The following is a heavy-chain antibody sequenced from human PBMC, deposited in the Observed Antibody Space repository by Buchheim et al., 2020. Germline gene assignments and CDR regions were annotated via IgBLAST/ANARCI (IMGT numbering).Heavy chain of an antibody. D-gene: IGHD2-15*01. V-gene: IGHV4-39*01. CDR2: LHYSGRT. Sequence: QLLLQESGPGLVKPSETLSLTCIVSGGSISSGSYFWGWIRQPPGKGLEWIGTLHYSGRTYYNASLQSRVTISVDTSKNQFSLKLTSVSAADTAVYFCARMLDCSGRTCYHYYAMDVWGQGTT. J-gene: IGHJ6*02. CDR1: GGSISSGSYF. CDR3: ARMLDCSGRTCYHYYAMDV.